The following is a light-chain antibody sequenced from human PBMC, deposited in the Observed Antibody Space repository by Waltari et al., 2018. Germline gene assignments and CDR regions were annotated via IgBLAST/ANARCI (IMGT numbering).Light chain of an antibody. CDR2: GAS. CDR1: QSVSSSY. CDR3: QQYGSSPNT. Sequence: EIVLTQSPGTLSLSPGERATLSCRASQSVSSSYLAWYQQQPGQAPRLLIYGASSRATGIPDRFSGRWSGTDFTLTISRLEPEDFAVYYCQQYGSSPNTFGQGTKLEIK. V-gene: IGKV3-20*01. J-gene: IGKJ2*01.